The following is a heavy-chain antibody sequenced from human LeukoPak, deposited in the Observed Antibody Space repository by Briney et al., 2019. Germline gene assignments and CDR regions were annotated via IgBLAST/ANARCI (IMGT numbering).Heavy chain of an antibody. CDR1: GFAVSSNY. J-gene: IGHJ4*02. CDR3: AKGPPDSSSWYKRTEG. CDR2: IYTGGST. Sequence: GGSLRLSCAASGFAVSSNYMSWVRQTPGKGLEWVSVIYTGGSTYYADSVKGRFTISRDNSKNTLYLQMNSLRAEDTAVYYCAKGPPDSSSWYKRTEGWGQGTLVTVSS. D-gene: IGHD6-13*01. V-gene: IGHV3-53*01.